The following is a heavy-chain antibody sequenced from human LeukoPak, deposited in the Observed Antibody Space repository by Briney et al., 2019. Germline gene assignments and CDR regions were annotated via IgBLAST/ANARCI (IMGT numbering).Heavy chain of an antibody. D-gene: IGHD5-18*01. V-gene: IGHV4-30-4*01. CDR3: ASRGYTYGHFDY. Sequence: SQTLSLTCTVSGGSISSGDYYWSWIRQPPGKALEWIGYIYYSGSIYYNPSLKSRVTISIDTSKNQFSLKLSSVTAADTAMYYCASRGYTYGHFDYWGPGTLVTVSS. CDR1: GGSISSGDYY. CDR2: IYYSGSI. J-gene: IGHJ4*02.